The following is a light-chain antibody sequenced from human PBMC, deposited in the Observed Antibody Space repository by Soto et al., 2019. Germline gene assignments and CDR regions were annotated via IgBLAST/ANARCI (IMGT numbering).Light chain of an antibody. CDR1: QSVSSTY. CDR3: QHCGSSSYT. CDR2: GAS. Sequence: DIVLTQSPGTLSLSPGERATLSCRVSQSVSSTYLAWYQHKPGQAPRILIFGASNRATGIPDRFSGSGSGTDFTLTISRLEPEDCAVYYCQHCGSSSYTFGQGTK. V-gene: IGKV3-20*01. J-gene: IGKJ2*01.